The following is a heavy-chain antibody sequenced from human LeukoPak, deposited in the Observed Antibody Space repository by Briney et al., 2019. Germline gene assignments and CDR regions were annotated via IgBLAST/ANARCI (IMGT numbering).Heavy chain of an antibody. Sequence: GGSLRLSCTTSGFNFGDYAMSWVRQAPGKGLEWVGFIRSKADSETTEYAASVKGRFAISGDDSKSIAYLQMNSLKTEDTAVYYCTRGHVLCRGGYCYRHFDYWGQGTLVTVSS. CDR3: TRGHVLCRGGYCYRHFDY. CDR1: GFNFGDYA. V-gene: IGHV3-49*04. J-gene: IGHJ4*02. D-gene: IGHD2-21*02. CDR2: IRSKADSETT.